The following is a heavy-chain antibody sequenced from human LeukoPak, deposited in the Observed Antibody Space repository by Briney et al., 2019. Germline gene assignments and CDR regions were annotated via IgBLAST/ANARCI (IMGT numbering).Heavy chain of an antibody. J-gene: IGHJ6*04. Sequence: ASVKVSCKASGYTFTGFYMHWVRQAPGQGLEWMGRINPNSGGANYAQKFQGRVTMTRATSISTAYMELSRLRSDDTAVYYCARDFCGGDCYSRSTYMDVWGKGTTVTVSS. V-gene: IGHV1-2*06. D-gene: IGHD2-21*02. CDR3: ARDFCGGDCYSRSTYMDV. CDR1: GYTFTGFY. CDR2: INPNSGGA.